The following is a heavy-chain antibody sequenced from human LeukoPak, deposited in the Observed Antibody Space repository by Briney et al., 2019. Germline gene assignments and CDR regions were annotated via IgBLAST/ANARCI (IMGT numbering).Heavy chain of an antibody. J-gene: IGHJ3*02. CDR3: ARPGKYCSSTSCSPNDAFDI. Sequence: ASVKVSCKASGYTFTSYDINWVRQATGQGLEWMGWMNPNTSNTGYAQKFQGRVTMTRNTSISTALMELSSLRSEDTAVYYCARPGKYCSSTSCSPNDAFDIWGQGTVVTVSS. D-gene: IGHD2-2*01. V-gene: IGHV1-8*01. CDR1: GYTFTSYD. CDR2: MNPNTSNT.